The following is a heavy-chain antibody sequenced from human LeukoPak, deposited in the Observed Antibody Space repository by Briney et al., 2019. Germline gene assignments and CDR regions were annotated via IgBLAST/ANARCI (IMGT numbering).Heavy chain of an antibody. J-gene: IGHJ4*02. CDR2: ISAYNGNT. CDR1: GGTFSSYA. CDR3: ARDWRGYSYGSGY. D-gene: IGHD5-18*01. V-gene: IGHV1-18*01. Sequence: ASVKVSCKASGGTFSSYAISWVRQAPGQGLEWMGWISAYNGNTNYAQKLQGRVTMTTDTSTSTAYMELRSLRSDDTAVYYCARDWRGYSYGSGYWGQGTLVTVSS.